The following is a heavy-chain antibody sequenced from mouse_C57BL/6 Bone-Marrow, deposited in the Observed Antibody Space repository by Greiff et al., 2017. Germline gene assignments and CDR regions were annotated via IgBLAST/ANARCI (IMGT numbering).Heavy chain of an antibody. Sequence: VQLQQSGAELVRPGASVKLSCTASGFNIKDDYMHWVKQRPEQGLEWIGWIDPENGDTEYASKFQGKATITADTSSNTAYLQLSSLTSEDTAVYYCTRIYYGNYHYARDYWGQGTSVTVSS. CDR3: TRIYYGNYHYARDY. V-gene: IGHV14-4*01. CDR1: GFNIKDDY. CDR2: IDPENGDT. J-gene: IGHJ4*01. D-gene: IGHD2-1*01.